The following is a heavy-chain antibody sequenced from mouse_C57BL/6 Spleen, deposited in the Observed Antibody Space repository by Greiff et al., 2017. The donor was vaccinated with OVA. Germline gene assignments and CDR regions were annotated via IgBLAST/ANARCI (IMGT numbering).Heavy chain of an antibody. CDR1: GFTFSSYA. Sequence: EVKLMESGGGLVKPGGSLKLSCAASGFTFSSYAMSWVRQTPEKRLEWVATISDGGSYTYYPDNVKGRFTISRDNAKNNLYLQMSHLKSEDTAMYYCARDRGIYSIKAWFAYWGQGTLVTVSA. D-gene: IGHD2-1*01. CDR3: ARDRGIYSIKAWFAY. CDR2: ISDGGSYT. J-gene: IGHJ3*01. V-gene: IGHV5-4*01.